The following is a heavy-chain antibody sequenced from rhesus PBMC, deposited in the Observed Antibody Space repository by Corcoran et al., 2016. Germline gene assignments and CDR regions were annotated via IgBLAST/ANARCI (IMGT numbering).Heavy chain of an antibody. CDR3: TTDLFLVVVSATPNY. CDR2: IRRQAYGGTP. CDR1: GFTFSDYY. J-gene: IGHJ4*01. D-gene: IGHD2-8*01. Sequence: EVQLMESGGGLVQPGGSLRLSCVASGFTFSDYYMYWVRQAPGKGLGWVGFIRRQAYGGTPEHAASVKGSFTTSRDDSKRIAYLTMSSLNTEDTAVYYCTTDLFLVVVSATPNYWGQGVLVTVSS. V-gene: IGHV3-184*01.